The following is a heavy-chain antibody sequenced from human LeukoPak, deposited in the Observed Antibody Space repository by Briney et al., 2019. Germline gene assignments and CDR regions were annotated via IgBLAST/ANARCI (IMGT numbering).Heavy chain of an antibody. CDR1: GGSFSGYY. Sequence: SETLSLTCAVYGGSFSGYYWGWIRQPPGKGLEWIGSIYYSGSTYYNPSLKSRVTISVDTSKNQFSLKLSSVTAADTAVYYCATRDLDPGAFDIWGQGTMVTVSS. CDR2: IYYSGST. V-gene: IGHV4-39*01. J-gene: IGHJ3*02. CDR3: ATRDLDPGAFDI.